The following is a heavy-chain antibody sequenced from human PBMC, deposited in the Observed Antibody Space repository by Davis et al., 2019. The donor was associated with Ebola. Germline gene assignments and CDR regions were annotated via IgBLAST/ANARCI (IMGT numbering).Heavy chain of an antibody. D-gene: IGHD3-22*01. Sequence: SSVHVSCKASRCTFSSYAISWVRQAPGQGLDWMGGIIPVFGIPKYAQKFQGRVTITADESTSTAYMELSSLRSEDTAVYYCARDRYSDGSGYFFEQSHWGQGTLVTVSS. CDR2: IIPVFGIP. J-gene: IGHJ4*02. CDR3: ARDRYSDGSGYFFEQSH. V-gene: IGHV1-69*13. CDR1: RCTFSSYA.